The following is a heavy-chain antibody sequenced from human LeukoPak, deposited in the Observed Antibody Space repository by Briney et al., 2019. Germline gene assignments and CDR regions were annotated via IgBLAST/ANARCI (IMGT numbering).Heavy chain of an antibody. CDR1: GYTFTGYH. Sequence: ASVKVSCKASGYTFTGYHMHWVRQAPGQGLEWMGWINPNSGGTKYAQKFQGRVTMTRDTSISTAYMELSRLRSDDTAVYYCARDIATSGWTGAFDYWGQGTLVTVSS. CDR3: ARDIATSGWTGAFDY. V-gene: IGHV1-2*02. J-gene: IGHJ4*02. CDR2: INPNSGGT. D-gene: IGHD6-19*01.